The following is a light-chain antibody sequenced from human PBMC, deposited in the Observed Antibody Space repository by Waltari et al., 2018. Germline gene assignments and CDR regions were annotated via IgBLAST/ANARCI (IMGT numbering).Light chain of an antibody. J-gene: IGLJ1*01. V-gene: IGLV3-21*02. Sequence: SFVVTQPPSVSVAPGPTARITCGGNNIGKHTVHWYQQKPGQAPVLVVYDDSDRPSGIPERFSGSNSGNTATLTISRVEAGDEAGYYCQVWDTSDPSLYVFGTGTKVTVL. CDR2: DDS. CDR3: QVWDTSDPSLYV. CDR1: NIGKHT.